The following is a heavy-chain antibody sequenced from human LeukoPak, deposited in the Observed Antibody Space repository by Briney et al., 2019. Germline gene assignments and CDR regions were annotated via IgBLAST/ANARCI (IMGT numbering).Heavy chain of an antibody. J-gene: IGHJ5*02. D-gene: IGHD6-13*01. CDR2: IYTSGST. Sequence: PSETLSLTCTVSGGSINSGNYYWSWIRQPAGKGLEWIGRIYTSGSTNTNPSLRGRVMMSLDTSKNQFSLRLSSVTAADTAFYYCARGFLSAAGTRGYFDPWGQGSLVTVSS. CDR1: GGSINSGNYY. CDR3: ARGFLSAAGTRGYFDP. V-gene: IGHV4-61*02.